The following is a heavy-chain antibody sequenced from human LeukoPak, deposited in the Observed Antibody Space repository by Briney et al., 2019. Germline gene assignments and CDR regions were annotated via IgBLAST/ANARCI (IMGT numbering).Heavy chain of an antibody. J-gene: IGHJ4*02. CDR2: INPSGGST. D-gene: IGHD3-10*01. Sequence: ASVKVSCKASGYTFTSYYMHWVRQAPGQGLEWMGIINPSGGSTSYAQKFQGRVTMTRDPSTSTVYMELSSLRSEDTAVYYCARDPGGSGSYYNPFDYWGQGTLVTVSS. V-gene: IGHV1-46*01. CDR1: GYTFTSYY. CDR3: ARDPGGSGSYYNPFDY.